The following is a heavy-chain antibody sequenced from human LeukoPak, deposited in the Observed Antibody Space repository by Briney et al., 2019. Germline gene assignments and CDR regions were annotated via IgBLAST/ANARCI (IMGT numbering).Heavy chain of an antibody. V-gene: IGHV1-8*01. CDR2: MNPNSGNT. J-gene: IGHJ6*02. Sequence: GASVKVSCKAPGYTFTSYDINWVRQATGQGLEWMGWMNPNSGNTGYAQKFQGRVTMTRNTSISTAYMELSSLRSEDTAVYYCARGAYYYGSGNYYGMDVWGQGTTVTVSS. D-gene: IGHD3-10*01. CDR3: ARGAYYYGSGNYYGMDV. CDR1: GYTFTSYD.